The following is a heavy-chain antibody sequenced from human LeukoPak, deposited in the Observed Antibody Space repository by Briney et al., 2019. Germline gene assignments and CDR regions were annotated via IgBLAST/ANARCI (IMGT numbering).Heavy chain of an antibody. CDR1: GFTFSSYA. J-gene: IGHJ4*02. CDR2: ISYDGTKK. D-gene: IGHD3-16*02. CDR3: AIGDGLGELSSSFDH. V-gene: IGHV3-30*04. Sequence: GGSLRLSCAASGFTFSSYAMHWVRQAPGKGLQWVAVISYDGTKKYYADSLKGRFTISRDNSKNTLYLRMNSLRTEDTAVYYCAIGDGLGELSSSFDHWGQGTLVTVSS.